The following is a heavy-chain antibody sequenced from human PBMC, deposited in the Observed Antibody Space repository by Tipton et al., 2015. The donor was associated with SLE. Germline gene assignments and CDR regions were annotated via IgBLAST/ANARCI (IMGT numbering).Heavy chain of an antibody. D-gene: IGHD6-13*01. CDR1: GGTFSSYA. CDR2: IIPIFGTA. V-gene: IGHV1-69*05. J-gene: IGHJ4*02. CDR3: ARPAIAAAGTGYYFDY. Sequence: QLVQSGPEVKKPGSSVKVSCKASGGTFSSYAISWVRQAPGQGLEWMGGIIPIFGTANYAQKFQGRVTSTTDESTSTAYMELSSLRSEDTAVYYCARPAIAAAGTGYYFDYWGQGTLVTVSS.